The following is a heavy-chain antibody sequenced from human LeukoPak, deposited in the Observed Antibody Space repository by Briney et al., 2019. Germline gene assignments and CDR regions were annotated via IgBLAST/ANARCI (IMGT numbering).Heavy chain of an antibody. D-gene: IGHD3-10*01. CDR2: ISYDGSNK. CDR3: AKEGYYGSGSFPDY. J-gene: IGHJ4*02. Sequence: GGSLRPSCAASGFTFSSYGMHWVRQAPGKGLEWVTVISYDGSNKYYADSVKGRFTISRDNSENTVYLQMNSLRAEDTAVYYCAKEGYYGSGSFPDYWGQGTLVTVSS. CDR1: GFTFSSYG. V-gene: IGHV3-30*18.